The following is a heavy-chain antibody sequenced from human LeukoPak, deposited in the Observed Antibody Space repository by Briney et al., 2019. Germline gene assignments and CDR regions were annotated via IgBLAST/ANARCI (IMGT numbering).Heavy chain of an antibody. J-gene: IGHJ4*02. CDR1: GFTFSSYN. D-gene: IGHD5-24*01. Sequence: GGSLRLSCAASGFTFSSYNMNWVRQAPGKGLEWVSSVTNTGDYIYYADSMKGRFTISRDSAKTSLYLQMNSLRAEDTAVYYCATHGYNSLDYWGQGTLVTVSS. CDR3: ATHGYNSLDY. V-gene: IGHV3-21*01. CDR2: VTNTGDYI.